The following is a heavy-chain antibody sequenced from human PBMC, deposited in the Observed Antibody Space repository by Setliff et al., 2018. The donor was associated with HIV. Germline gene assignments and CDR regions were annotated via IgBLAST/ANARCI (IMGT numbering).Heavy chain of an antibody. D-gene: IGHD6-19*01. Sequence: PGGSLRLSCAASGFSFRDYYMNWIRQAPGKGLEWVSYISSHIGKNTNYADSVKGRFTVSRDNSKNTVSLQMNSLRAEDTAVYYCARDPPRSGWTLDYWGQGTPVTVSS. V-gene: IGHV3-11*06. CDR1: GFSFRDYY. CDR3: ARDPPRSGWTLDY. CDR2: ISSHIGKNT. J-gene: IGHJ4*02.